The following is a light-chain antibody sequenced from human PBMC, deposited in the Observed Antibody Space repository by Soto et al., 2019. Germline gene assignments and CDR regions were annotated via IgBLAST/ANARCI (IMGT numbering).Light chain of an antibody. J-gene: IGKJ2*01. Sequence: DIVMTQSPDSLAVSLGERATINCKSSQSVLYSSNNKNYLAWYQQKPGQPPKLLIYWASTRESGVPDRFSGSGSGTDFTLTISSPQAEDVAVYYCQQYYSPPPTFGQGTKLEIK. CDR3: QQYYSPPPT. V-gene: IGKV4-1*01. CDR1: QSVLYSSNNKNY. CDR2: WAS.